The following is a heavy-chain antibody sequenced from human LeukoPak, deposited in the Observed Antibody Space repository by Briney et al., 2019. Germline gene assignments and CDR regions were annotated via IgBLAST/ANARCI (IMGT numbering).Heavy chain of an antibody. J-gene: IGHJ6*02. CDR3: ARDCSGGSCYYYYGMDV. CDR2: IIPILGIA. D-gene: IGHD2-15*01. V-gene: IGHV1-69*04. CDR1: GYTFTSYG. Sequence: GASVKVSCKASGYTFTSYGISWVRQAPGQGLEWMGRIIPILGIANYAQKFQGRVTITADKSTSTAYMELSSLRSEDTAVYYCARDCSGGSCYYYYGMDVWGQGTTVTVSS.